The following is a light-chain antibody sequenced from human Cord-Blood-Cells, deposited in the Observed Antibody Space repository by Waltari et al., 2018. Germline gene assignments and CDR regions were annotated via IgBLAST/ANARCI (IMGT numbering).Light chain of an antibody. CDR1: NIGSKS. J-gene: IGLJ1*01. Sequence: SYVLTQPPSVSVAPGKTARITCGGNNIGSKSVHWYQQRRGQAPVLVIYYDSDRPSGIPERFSGSNSGNTATLTISRVEAGDEADYYCQVWDSSSDHYVFGTGTKVTVL. CDR3: QVWDSSSDHYV. CDR2: YDS. V-gene: IGLV3-21*04.